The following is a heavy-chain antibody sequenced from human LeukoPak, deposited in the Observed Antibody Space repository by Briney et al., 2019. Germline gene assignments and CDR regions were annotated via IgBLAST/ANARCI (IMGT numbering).Heavy chain of an antibody. CDR1: GVSISRYY. CDR2: IYYSGSN. CDR3: ARVPLLDYGDYHWFDP. V-gene: IGHV4-59*01. Sequence: SEILSLTCTVSGVSISRYYWSWVRQPPGKGLEWLGYIYYSGSNNYNPSLKSRVTISVDPSKNQFSLKLSSVTAADTAVYYCARVPLLDYGDYHWFDPWGQGTLVTVSS. D-gene: IGHD4-17*01. J-gene: IGHJ5*02.